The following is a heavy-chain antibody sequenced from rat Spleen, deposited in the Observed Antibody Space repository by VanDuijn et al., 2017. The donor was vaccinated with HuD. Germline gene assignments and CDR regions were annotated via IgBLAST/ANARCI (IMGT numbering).Heavy chain of an antibody. CDR1: GFTFSDYN. Sequence: EVQLVESGGVLIQPGRSLKLSCAASGFTFSDYNMAWVRQAPKKGLEWVATIIYDGGRTYYRDSVKGRFTISRGNAKSTLYLQMDSLRSEDTATYYCAKENTIAAGGIMDAWGQGASVTVAS. V-gene: IGHV5S10*01. CDR2: IIYDGGRT. D-gene: IGHD1-2*01. J-gene: IGHJ4*01. CDR3: AKENTIAAGGIMDA.